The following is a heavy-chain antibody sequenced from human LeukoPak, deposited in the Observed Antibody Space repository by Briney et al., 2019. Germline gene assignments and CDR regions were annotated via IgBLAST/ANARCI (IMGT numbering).Heavy chain of an antibody. CDR2: IKSESDGGTT. V-gene: IGHV3-15*01. CDR3: TTPPD. J-gene: IGHJ4*02. Sequence: PGGPLRLSCEASGITISSAWMSWVRQPPGKGLEYVGRIKSESDGGTTDHAAPVKGRFTISRDDSKNTLYLQMNSLTIEDTAVYYCTTPPDWGQGTLVTVSP. CDR1: GITISSAW.